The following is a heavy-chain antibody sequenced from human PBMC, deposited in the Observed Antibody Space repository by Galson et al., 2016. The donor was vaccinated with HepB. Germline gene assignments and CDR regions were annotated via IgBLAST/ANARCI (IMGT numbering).Heavy chain of an antibody. Sequence: SLRLSCAASGFTLSSYAIYWVRQAPGKGLEYVAAIGNKGTTTYYAESVKGRFTISRDNSKNTLYLQMGSLRTDDMAIYYCASGLLHGHQLYFGLDVWGHGTTVTVSS. V-gene: IGHV3-64*02. J-gene: IGHJ6*02. CDR1: GFTLSSYA. CDR3: ASGLLHGHQLYFGLDV. D-gene: IGHD2-2*01. CDR2: IGNKGTTT.